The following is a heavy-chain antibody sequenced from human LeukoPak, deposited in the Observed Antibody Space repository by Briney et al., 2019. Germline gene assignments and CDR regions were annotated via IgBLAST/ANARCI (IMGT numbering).Heavy chain of an antibody. D-gene: IGHD4-17*01. CDR1: GFTFSSYA. CDR3: ARYYGDLDY. CDR2: ISYDGSSK. J-gene: IGHJ4*02. Sequence: GGSLRLSCAASGFTFSSYAMHWVRQAPGKGLEWVAVISYDGSSKYYADSVKGRFTISRDNSKNTLYLQMNSLRAEDTAVYYCARYYGDLDYWGQGTLVTVSS. V-gene: IGHV3-30-3*01.